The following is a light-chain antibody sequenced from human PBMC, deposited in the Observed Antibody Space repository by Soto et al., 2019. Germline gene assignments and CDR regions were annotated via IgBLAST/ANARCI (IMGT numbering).Light chain of an antibody. CDR2: KAS. J-gene: IGKJ1*01. CDR1: QSISSW. V-gene: IGKV1-5*03. Sequence: PSVGARLTITCRASQSISSWLAWYQQKPGKAPKLLIYKASSLESGVPSRFSGSGSGTEFTLTISSLQPDDFATYYCQQYNSYRTFGQGTKVDIK. CDR3: QQYNSYRT.